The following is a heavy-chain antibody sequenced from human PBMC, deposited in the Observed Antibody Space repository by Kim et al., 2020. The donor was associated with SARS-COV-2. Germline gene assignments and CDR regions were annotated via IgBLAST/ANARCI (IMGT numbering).Heavy chain of an antibody. CDR3: VRDLTYNYAY. D-gene: IGHD5-18*01. V-gene: IGHV3-33*01. J-gene: IGHJ4*01. Sequence: YANSMQGRFTISRDNSKSTLYLQMNSLRAEDTAVYYCVRDLTYNYAYWGQGTLVTVSS.